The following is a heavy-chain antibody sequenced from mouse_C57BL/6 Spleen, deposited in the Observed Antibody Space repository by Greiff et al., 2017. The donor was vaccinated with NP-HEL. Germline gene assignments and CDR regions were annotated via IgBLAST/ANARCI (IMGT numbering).Heavy chain of an antibody. CDR1: GYTFTDYY. Sequence: EVKLLESGPVLVKPGASVKMSCKASGYTFTDYYMNWVKQSHGKSLEWIGVINPYNGGTSYNQKFKGKATLTVDKSSSTAYMELNSLTSEDSAVYYCAIRSYYFDYWGQGTTLTVSS. V-gene: IGHV1-19*01. D-gene: IGHD1-1*01. J-gene: IGHJ2*01. CDR2: INPYNGGT. CDR3: AIRSYYFDY.